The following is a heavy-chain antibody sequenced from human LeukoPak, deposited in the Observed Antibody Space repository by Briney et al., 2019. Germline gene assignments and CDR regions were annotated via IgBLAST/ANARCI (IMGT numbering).Heavy chain of an antibody. J-gene: IGHJ4*02. CDR2: IYSGGST. V-gene: IGHV3-53*01. CDR1: GFTVSSNY. CDR3: ARTPGGQFFDY. D-gene: IGHD3-16*01. Sequence: GGSLRLSCAASGFTVSSNYMSWVRQAPGKGLELVSVIYSGGSTYYADSVKGRFTISRDNSKNTLYLQMDSLRAEDTAVYYCARTPGGQFFDYWGQGTLVTVSS.